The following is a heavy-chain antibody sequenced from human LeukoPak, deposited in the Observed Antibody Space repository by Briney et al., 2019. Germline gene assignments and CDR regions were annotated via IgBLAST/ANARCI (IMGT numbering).Heavy chain of an antibody. Sequence: PGGSLRHSCAASGFTVSSNYMSWVRQAPGKGLEWVSVIYSGGSTYYADSVKGRFTISRDNSKNTLYLQMNSLRAEDTAVYYCARQVGASDSSGSGSGDWGQGTLVTVSS. V-gene: IGHV3-53*01. CDR1: GFTVSSNY. CDR2: IYSGGST. D-gene: IGHD3-22*01. J-gene: IGHJ4*02. CDR3: ARQVGASDSSGSGSGD.